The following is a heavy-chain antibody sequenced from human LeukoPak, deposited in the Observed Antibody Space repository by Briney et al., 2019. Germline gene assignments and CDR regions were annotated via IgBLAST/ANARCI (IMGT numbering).Heavy chain of an antibody. CDR2: IIPIFGTA. Sequence: SVKVSCKASGYSFTGYSMHWVRQAPGQGLEWMGGIIPIFGTANYAQKFQGRVTITADESTSTAYMELSSLRSEDTAVYYCASARSGYSSGWSLRNYYYYGMDVWGQGTTVTVSS. D-gene: IGHD6-19*01. J-gene: IGHJ6*02. V-gene: IGHV1-69*13. CDR3: ASARSGYSSGWSLRNYYYYGMDV. CDR1: GYSFTGYS.